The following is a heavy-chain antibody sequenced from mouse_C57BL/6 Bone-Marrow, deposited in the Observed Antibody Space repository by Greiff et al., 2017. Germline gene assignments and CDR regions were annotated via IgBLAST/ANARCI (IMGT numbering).Heavy chain of an antibody. J-gene: IGHJ4*01. Sequence: QVQLKQPGAELVKPGASVKLSCKASGYTFTSYWMHWVKQRPGRGLEWIGRIDPNSGGTKYNEKFKSKATLTVDKPSSTAYMQLSSLTSEDSAVYYCARLGGGSYYAMDYWGQGTSVTGSS. CDR1: GYTFTSYW. V-gene: IGHV1-72*01. D-gene: IGHD4-1*01. CDR3: ARLGGGSYYAMDY. CDR2: IDPNSGGT.